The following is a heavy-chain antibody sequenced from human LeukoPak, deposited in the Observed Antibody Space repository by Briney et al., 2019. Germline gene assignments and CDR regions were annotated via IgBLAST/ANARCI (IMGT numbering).Heavy chain of an antibody. CDR3: ARDVAYYDFWSGYSNVYNWFDP. CDR2: IYYRGST. D-gene: IGHD3-3*01. Sequence: SETLSLTCTVSGGSVGSGSYYWSWIRQPPGKGLEWIGYIYYRGSTNYNPSLKSRVTISVDTSKNQLSLKLSSVTVADTAVYYCARDVAYYDFWSGYSNVYNWFDPWGQGTLVTVSS. J-gene: IGHJ5*02. CDR1: GGSVGSGSYY. V-gene: IGHV4-61*01.